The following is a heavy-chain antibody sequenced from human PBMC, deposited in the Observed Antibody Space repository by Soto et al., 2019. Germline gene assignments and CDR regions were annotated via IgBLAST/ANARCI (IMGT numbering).Heavy chain of an antibody. CDR1: GGSFSGYY. V-gene: IGHV4-34*01. J-gene: IGHJ3*02. Sequence: QVQLQQWGAGLLKPSETLPLTCAVYGGSFSGYYWSWIRQPPGKGLEWIGEINHSGSTNYNPSLKSRVTISVDTSKNQFSLKLSSVTAADTAVYYCARSQRAYCSSTSCYLSAFDIWGQGTMVTVSS. CDR3: ARSQRAYCSSTSCYLSAFDI. D-gene: IGHD2-2*01. CDR2: INHSGST.